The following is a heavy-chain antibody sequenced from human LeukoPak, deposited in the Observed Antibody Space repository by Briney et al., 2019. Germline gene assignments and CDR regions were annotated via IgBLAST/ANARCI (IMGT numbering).Heavy chain of an antibody. D-gene: IGHD2-2*01. Sequence: SETLSLTCTVSGGSITSYYWSWIRQPPGKGLEWIGYIYYSGTTNYNPPPKSRVTISVETSKNQFSLKLSSVTAADTAVYYCASRNCSSTSCYPWYFDLWGRGTLVTVSS. CDR1: GGSITSYY. V-gene: IGHV4-59*08. CDR2: IYYSGTT. CDR3: ASRNCSSTSCYPWYFDL. J-gene: IGHJ2*01.